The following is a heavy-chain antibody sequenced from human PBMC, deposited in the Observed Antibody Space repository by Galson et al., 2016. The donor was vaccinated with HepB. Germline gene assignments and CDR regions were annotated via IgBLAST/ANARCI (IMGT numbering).Heavy chain of an antibody. V-gene: IGHV3-9*01. CDR1: GFTFSTYS. CDR3: AKASQYGGTYYDY. J-gene: IGHJ4*02. Sequence: SLRLSCAASGFTFSTYSMNWVRQAPGKGLEWVSGINWNSDNIGYADSVKGRFTISRDNAKNSLYLQMSSLRTKDTAIYYCAKASQYGGTYYDYWGQGTLVTVSS. D-gene: IGHD1-26*01. CDR2: INWNSDNI.